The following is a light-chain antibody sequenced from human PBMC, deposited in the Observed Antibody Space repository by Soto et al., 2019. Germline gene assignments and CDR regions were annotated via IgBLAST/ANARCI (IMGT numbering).Light chain of an antibody. CDR3: AAWDDRLSVV. CDR2: RNN. J-gene: IGLJ7*01. CDR1: SSNIGTYY. Sequence: QSVLTQPPSASGTPGQRVTISCSGSSSNIGTYYVHWYQQLPGTAPKLLVYRNNQRPSGVPDRFSGSKSGTSASLAISWLRSEDEAEYYCAAWDDRLSVVFGGGTQLTVL. V-gene: IGLV1-47*01.